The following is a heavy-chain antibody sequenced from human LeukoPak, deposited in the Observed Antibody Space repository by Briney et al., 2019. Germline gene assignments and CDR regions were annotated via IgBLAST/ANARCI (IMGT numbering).Heavy chain of an antibody. CDR1: GFTFSSYW. Sequence: GGSLRLSCAASGFTFSSYWMPWVRQAPGKGLVWVSRVNSDGSSTTYADSVKGRFTISRDNAKNTLYLQMNSLRAEDTAVYYCARGSTQYSSGWYGLDYWGQGTLVTVSS. CDR2: VNSDGSST. J-gene: IGHJ4*02. D-gene: IGHD6-19*01. V-gene: IGHV3-74*01. CDR3: ARGSTQYSSGWYGLDY.